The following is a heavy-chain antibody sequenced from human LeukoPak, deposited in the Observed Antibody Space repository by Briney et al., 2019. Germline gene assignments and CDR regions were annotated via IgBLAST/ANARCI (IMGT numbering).Heavy chain of an antibody. Sequence: PSETLSLTCTVSGGSISRYYRSWLRQPAGKGLEWIGRIYTSGSTNYNPSLKSRVTMSVDTSKNQFSLKLSSVTAADTAVYYCARDKSQGAVRSSGYDYWGQGTLVTVS. D-gene: IGHD6-19*01. V-gene: IGHV4-4*07. CDR1: GGSISRYY. CDR2: IYTSGST. CDR3: ARDKSQGAVRSSGYDY. J-gene: IGHJ4*02.